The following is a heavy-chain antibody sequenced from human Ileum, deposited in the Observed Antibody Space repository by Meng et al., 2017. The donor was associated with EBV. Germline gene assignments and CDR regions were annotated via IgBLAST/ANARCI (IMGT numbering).Heavy chain of an antibody. D-gene: IGHD3-22*01. V-gene: IGHV4-4*02. Sequence: VARQGSGPSLANASGTRALTCYGSGGSISSSNGWSWVRLAPGKGLEWIGEIHHTESTNYNPSLKSRVTISVDKSKNQFSLKLSSVTAADTAVYYCARESYSDSSGYYPLDYWGQGSLVTVSS. CDR3: ARESYSDSSGYYPLDY. CDR1: GGSISSSNG. CDR2: IHHTEST. J-gene: IGHJ4*02.